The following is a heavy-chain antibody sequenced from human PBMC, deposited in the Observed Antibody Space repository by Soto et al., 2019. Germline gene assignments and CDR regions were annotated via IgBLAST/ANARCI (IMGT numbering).Heavy chain of an antibody. J-gene: IGHJ4*02. CDR2: ISYDGSNK. D-gene: IGHD5-12*01. Sequence: QVQLVESGGGVVQPGRSLRLSCAASGFTFSSYAMHWVRQAPGKGLEWVAVISYDGSNKYYADSVKGRFTISRDNSKNTLYLQMNSLSVEDTAVYYCARDATTSVATIVYWGQGTLVTVSS. CDR3: ARDATTSVATIVY. V-gene: IGHV3-30-3*01. CDR1: GFTFSSYA.